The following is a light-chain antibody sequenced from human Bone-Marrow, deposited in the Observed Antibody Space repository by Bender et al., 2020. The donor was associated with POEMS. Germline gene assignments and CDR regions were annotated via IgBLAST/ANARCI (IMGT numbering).Light chain of an antibody. J-gene: IGLJ3*02. Sequence: QSVLTQPPSVSGAPGQRVTISCTGSSSNIGAGYHVHWYQQLPGTAPKLLIYDSNNRPSGVPDRFSPSKSGSSASLAISGLQAEDEADYYCQSYDTSVGGFAVFGGGTKLTVL. CDR2: DSN. CDR3: QSYDTSVGGFAV. CDR1: SSNIGAGYH. V-gene: IGLV1-40*01.